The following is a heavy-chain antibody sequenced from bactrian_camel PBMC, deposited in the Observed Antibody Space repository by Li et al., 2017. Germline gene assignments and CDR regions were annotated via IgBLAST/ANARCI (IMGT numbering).Heavy chain of an antibody. Sequence: DVQLVESGGGLVQPGGTLTLSCVASGFTFDNDVWHWLRQAPGAERAGVAAIDSDGSTHYARSVAGRFTISKDNAKNTLYLQMNSLKPEGTATYYCAAVPSYGGNRCDTVLSEFNYLGQGTQVTVS. D-gene: IGHD6*01. CDR1: GFTFDNDV. J-gene: IGHJ4*01. CDR2: IDSDGST. CDR3: AAVPSYGGNRCDTVLSEFNY. V-gene: IGHV3S67*01.